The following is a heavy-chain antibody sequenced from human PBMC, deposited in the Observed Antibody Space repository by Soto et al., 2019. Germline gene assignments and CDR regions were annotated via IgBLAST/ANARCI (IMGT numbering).Heavy chain of an antibody. CDR1: SGSISSSNW. D-gene: IGHD2-2*01. CDR2: IYHSGST. V-gene: IGHV4-4*02. J-gene: IGHJ3*02. Sequence: QVQLQESGPGLVKPSGTLSLTCAVSSGSISSSNWWSWVRQPPGKGLEWIGEIYHSGSTNYNPSLKSRVTISVDKSKHQFSLKLSSVTAADTAVYYCARVGYCSSTSCSDAFDIWGQGTMVTVSS. CDR3: ARVGYCSSTSCSDAFDI.